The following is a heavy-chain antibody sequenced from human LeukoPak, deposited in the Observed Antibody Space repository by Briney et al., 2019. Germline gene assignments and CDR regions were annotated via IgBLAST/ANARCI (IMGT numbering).Heavy chain of an antibody. CDR1: GGSFSGYY. Sequence: PSETLSLTCAVYGGSFSGYYWSWIRQPPGKGLEWIGEINHSGSTNYNPSLKSRVTISVDTSKNQFSLKLSSVTAADTAVYYCAREKPPPYYYDSSGYQEGAFDYWGQGTLVTVSS. CDR2: INHSGST. V-gene: IGHV4-34*01. CDR3: AREKPPPYYYDSSGYQEGAFDY. D-gene: IGHD3-22*01. J-gene: IGHJ4*02.